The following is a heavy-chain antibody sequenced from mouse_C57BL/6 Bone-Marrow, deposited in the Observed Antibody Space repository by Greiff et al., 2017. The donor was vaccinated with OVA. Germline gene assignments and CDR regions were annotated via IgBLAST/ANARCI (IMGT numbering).Heavy chain of an antibody. V-gene: IGHV1-69*01. D-gene: IGHD3-3*01. CDR1: GYTFTSYW. CDR2: IDPSDSYT. J-gene: IGHJ2*01. Sequence: QVHVKQPGAELVMPGASVKLSCKASGYTFTSYWMHWVKQRPGQGLEWIGEIDPSDSYTNYNQKFKGKSTLTVDKSSSTAYMQLSSLTSEDSAVYYCARRDWFDYWGQGTTLTVSS. CDR3: ARRDWFDY.